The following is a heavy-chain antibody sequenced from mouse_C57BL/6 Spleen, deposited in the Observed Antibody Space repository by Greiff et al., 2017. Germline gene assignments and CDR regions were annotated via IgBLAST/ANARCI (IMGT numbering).Heavy chain of an antibody. J-gene: IGHJ3*01. CDR2: ISDGGSYT. CDR3: ARENATCGFAY. V-gene: IGHV5-4*01. D-gene: IGHD5-5*01. CDR1: GFTFSSYA. Sequence: EVKVVESGGGLVKPGGSLKLSCAASGFTFSSYAMSWVRQTPEKRLEWVATISDGGSYTYYPDNVKGRFTISRDNAKNNLYLQMSHLKSEDTAMYYCARENATCGFAYWGQGTLVTVSA.